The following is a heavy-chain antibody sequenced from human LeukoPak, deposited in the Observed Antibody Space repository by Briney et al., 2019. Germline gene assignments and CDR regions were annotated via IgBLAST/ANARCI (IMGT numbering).Heavy chain of an antibody. CDR1: GGSFSGYY. D-gene: IGHD2-21*02. V-gene: IGHV4-34*01. CDR3: ARVLLGAYCGGDCYRDDAFDI. CDR2: INHSGST. J-gene: IGHJ3*02. Sequence: PSETLSLTCAVYGGSFSGYYWSWIRQPPGKGLEWIGEINHSGSTNYNPSLKSRVTISVDTSKNQFSLKLSSVTAADTAVYYCARVLLGAYCGGDCYRDDAFDIWGQGTMVTVSS.